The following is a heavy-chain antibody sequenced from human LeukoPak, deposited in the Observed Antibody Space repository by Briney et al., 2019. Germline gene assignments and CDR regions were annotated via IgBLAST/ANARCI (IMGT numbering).Heavy chain of an antibody. CDR2: FDPEDGET. V-gene: IGHV1-24*01. J-gene: IGHJ4*02. Sequence: ASVKVSCKVSGYTLTELSMHWVRQAPGKGLEWMEGFDPEDGETIYAQKFQGRVTMTEGTSTDTAYMELSSLRSEDTAVYYCATAAPHFKEMATSALVYWGQGTLVTVSS. D-gene: IGHD5-12*01. CDR3: ATAAPHFKEMATSALVY. CDR1: GYTLTELS.